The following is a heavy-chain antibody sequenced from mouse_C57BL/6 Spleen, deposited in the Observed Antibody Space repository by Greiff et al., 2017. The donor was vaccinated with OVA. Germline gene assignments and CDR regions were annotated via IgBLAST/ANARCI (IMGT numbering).Heavy chain of an antibody. CDR3: VRLDGYSPFAY. Sequence: GGGLVQPKGSLNLSCAASGFSFNTYAMNWVRQAPGKGLEWVARIRSKSNNYATYYADSVKDRFTISRDDSESMLYLQMNNLKTEDTAMYYCVRLDGYSPFAYWGQGTLVTVSA. D-gene: IGHD2-3*01. CDR2: IRSKSNNYAT. V-gene: IGHV10-1*01. CDR1: GFSFNTYA. J-gene: IGHJ3*01.